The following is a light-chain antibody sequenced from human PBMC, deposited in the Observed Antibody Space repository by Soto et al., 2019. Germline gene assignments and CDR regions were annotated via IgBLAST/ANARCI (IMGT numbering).Light chain of an antibody. CDR3: QSYDSSLSGVV. Sequence: QTVLTQPPSVSGAPGQRVTISCTGSSSNIGAGYDVHGYQQLPGTAPKLLTYGNSNRPSGVPDRFSGSKSGTSASLAITGLQAEDEADYDCQSYDSSLSGVVFGRGTKVTVL. CDR2: GNS. J-gene: IGLJ2*01. V-gene: IGLV1-40*01. CDR1: SSNIGAGYD.